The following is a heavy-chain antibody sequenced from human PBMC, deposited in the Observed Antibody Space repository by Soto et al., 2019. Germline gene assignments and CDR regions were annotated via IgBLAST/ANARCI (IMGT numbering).Heavy chain of an antibody. V-gene: IGHV4-61*01. Sequence: SETLSLTCTVSGGSVSSGTYYWSWVRQPPGKGLEWIGYIHYSGSPNYNPSLKTRVTISVDTSKNQFSLRLSSVTAADTAVYYCARDNYCITTSCYYGMDVWGQGTTVTVSS. D-gene: IGHD2-2*01. CDR3: ARDNYCITTSCYYGMDV. CDR2: IHYSGSP. J-gene: IGHJ6*02. CDR1: GGSVSSGTYY.